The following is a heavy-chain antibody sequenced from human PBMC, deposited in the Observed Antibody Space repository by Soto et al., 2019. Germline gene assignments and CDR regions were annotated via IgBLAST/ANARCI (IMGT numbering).Heavy chain of an antibody. CDR3: ARYFRGSGRYFFDY. J-gene: IGHJ4*02. CDR1: GFTFITSF. D-gene: IGHD6-19*01. Sequence: GGSLRLSCVASGFTFITSFMGWVRQAPGKGLEWVANINQDGGGTYYVDSVEGRFTISRDNAKDSLYLQMNSLRGEDTAVYYCARYFRGSGRYFFDYWGQGTLVTVSS. CDR2: INQDGGGT. V-gene: IGHV3-7*03.